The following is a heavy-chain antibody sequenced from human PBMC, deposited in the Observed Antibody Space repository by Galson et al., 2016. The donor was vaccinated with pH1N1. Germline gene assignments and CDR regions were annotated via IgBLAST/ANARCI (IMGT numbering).Heavy chain of an antibody. J-gene: IGHJ4*02. Sequence: SLRLSCAASGFTFTSYAMHWVRQAPGKGLEWVAVILYDGTNEYYADSVKGRFTISRDKTQSTVYLQINSLRTGDTAVYYCARDSEYSGHEGFHWAQGTLVIVSS. CDR1: GFTFTSYA. D-gene: IGHD5-12*01. CDR3: ARDSEYSGHEGFH. V-gene: IGHV3-30*04. CDR2: ILYDGTNE.